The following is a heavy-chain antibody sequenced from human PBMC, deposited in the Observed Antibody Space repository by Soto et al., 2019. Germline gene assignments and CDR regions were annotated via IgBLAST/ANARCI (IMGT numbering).Heavy chain of an antibody. CDR3: AREVEGSYSPADF. V-gene: IGHV1-18*01. J-gene: IGHJ4*02. Sequence: ASVKVSCKTSGYTFTDHGIDWARQAPGQGLEWVGWVSSYNGNTNYAYNLKDRVIMTTDASTSTAYMELRGLRSDDTAVYYCAREVEGSYSPADFWGQGTPVTVPQ. D-gene: IGHD3-10*01. CDR2: VSSYNGNT. CDR1: GYTFTDHG.